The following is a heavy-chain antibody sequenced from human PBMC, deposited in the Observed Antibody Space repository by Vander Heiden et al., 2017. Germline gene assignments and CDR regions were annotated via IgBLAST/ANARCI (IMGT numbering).Heavy chain of an antibody. Sequence: QLQQSGPGLVKPSQTFSLTCAISGDTIYNDIAAWNWIRQSPSRGLEWLGRTYYISRWYNDYAVSVKSRINVYPDTSKNQFSLQLDSVTPEDTAVYYCARGRRNYYGMDVWGQGTTVTVSS. CDR1: GDTIYNDIAA. CDR3: ARGRRNYYGMDV. CDR2: TYYISRWYN. J-gene: IGHJ6*02. V-gene: IGHV6-1*01.